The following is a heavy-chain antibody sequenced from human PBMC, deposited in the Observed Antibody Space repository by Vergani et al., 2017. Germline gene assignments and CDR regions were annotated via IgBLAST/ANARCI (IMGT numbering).Heavy chain of an antibody. Sequence: QVQLVQSGAEVKKPGASVKVSCKASGYTFTSYGISWVRQAPGQGLEGMGWISAYNGNTNYAQNLQGRVTMTTDTSTSTAYMELMSLRSDDTAVYYCARNYYDSSGYYLIFDYWGQGTLVTVSS. J-gene: IGHJ4*02. CDR3: ARNYYDSSGYYLIFDY. CDR1: GYTFTSYG. CDR2: ISAYNGNT. V-gene: IGHV1-18*01. D-gene: IGHD3-22*01.